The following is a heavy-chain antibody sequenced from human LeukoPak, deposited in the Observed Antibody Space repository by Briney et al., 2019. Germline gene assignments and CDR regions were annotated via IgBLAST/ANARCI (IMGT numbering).Heavy chain of an antibody. Sequence: GGSLRLSCAASGLSFSNYAMSWVRQAPGKGLEWVSGINWNGGSTGYADSVKGRFTISRDNSKNTLYLQMNSLRAEDTAVYYCAKGLTGYYVVEYFDYWGQGTLVTVSS. CDR3: AKGLTGYYVVEYFDY. J-gene: IGHJ4*02. CDR1: GLSFSNYA. CDR2: INWNGGST. V-gene: IGHV3-20*04. D-gene: IGHD3-9*01.